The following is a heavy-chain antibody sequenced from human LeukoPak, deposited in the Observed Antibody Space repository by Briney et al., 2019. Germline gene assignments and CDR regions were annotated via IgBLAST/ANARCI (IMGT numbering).Heavy chain of an antibody. CDR2: IYYSGST. CDR3: AREAYYDSSGYRPVLDYGMDV. CDR1: GGSISSGDYY. D-gene: IGHD3-22*01. Sequence: SETLSLTCTVSGGSISSGDYYWSWIRQPPGKGLEWIGYIYYSGSTYYNPSLKSRVTISVDTSKNQFSLKLSSVTAADTAVYYCAREAYYDSSGYRPVLDYGMDVWGQGTTVTVSS. V-gene: IGHV4-30-4*01. J-gene: IGHJ6*02.